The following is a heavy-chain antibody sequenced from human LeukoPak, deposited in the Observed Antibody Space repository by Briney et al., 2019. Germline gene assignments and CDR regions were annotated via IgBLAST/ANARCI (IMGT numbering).Heavy chain of an antibody. Sequence: GGSLRLSCAASGFTFSSYWMHWVRQTPGKGLVWVSRIKSDGSTIYADSVKGRFTISRDNAKNTLYLQMNSLRAEDTAVYYCARGAYSSSWLNFDYWGQGTLVTVSS. CDR2: IKSDGST. D-gene: IGHD6-13*01. J-gene: IGHJ4*02. CDR1: GFTFSSYW. V-gene: IGHV3-74*01. CDR3: ARGAYSSSWLNFDY.